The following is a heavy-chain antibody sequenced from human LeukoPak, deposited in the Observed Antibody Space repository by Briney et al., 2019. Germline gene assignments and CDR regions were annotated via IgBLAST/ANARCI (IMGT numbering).Heavy chain of an antibody. CDR1: GYTFTSYD. Sequence: ASVKVSCKASGYTFTSYDINWVRQATGQGLEWMGWMNPNSGNTGYAQKFQGRATMTRNTSISTAYMELSSLRSEDTAVYYCASSGVAYCGGDCYTNDAFDIWGQGTMVTVSS. J-gene: IGHJ3*02. V-gene: IGHV1-8*01. D-gene: IGHD2-21*02. CDR3: ASSGVAYCGGDCYTNDAFDI. CDR2: MNPNSGNT.